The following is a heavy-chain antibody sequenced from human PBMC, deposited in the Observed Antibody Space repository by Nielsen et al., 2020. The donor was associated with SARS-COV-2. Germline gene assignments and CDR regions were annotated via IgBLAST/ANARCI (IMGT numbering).Heavy chain of an antibody. Sequence: TLSLTCSVSGGSISSVPSYCTWLLQHPGKGLEWIGYIYYIGGTHYNPSLKSRVHISLDTSKNQFPLQLNSVTAADTAVYFCARETATGFLGTVDSWGQGVLVTVSS. D-gene: IGHD2-21*02. CDR2: IYYIGGT. CDR3: ARETATGFLGTVDS. CDR1: GGSISSVPSY. V-gene: IGHV4-31*03. J-gene: IGHJ4*02.